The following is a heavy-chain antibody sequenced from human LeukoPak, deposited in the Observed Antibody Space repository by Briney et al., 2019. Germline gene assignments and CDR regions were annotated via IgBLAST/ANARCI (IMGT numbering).Heavy chain of an antibody. CDR1: GFTFSNYW. D-gene: IGHD6-13*01. J-gene: IGHJ4*02. Sequence: GGSLRLSCAASGFTFSNYWMSWVRQAPGKGLEWVANIKQDGSEKYYVDSVKGRFTTSRDNAKNSLYLQMNNLRAEDTAVYYCERSIAAAGISDFWGQGTLVTVSS. CDR3: ERSIAAAGISDF. V-gene: IGHV3-7*01. CDR2: IKQDGSEK.